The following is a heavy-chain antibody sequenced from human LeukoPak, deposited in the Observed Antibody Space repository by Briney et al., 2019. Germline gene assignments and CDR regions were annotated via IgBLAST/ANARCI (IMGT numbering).Heavy chain of an antibody. Sequence: GGSLRLSCAASGFTFSSYAMSWVRQAPGKGLEWVSAISGSGGSTYYADSVKGRFTISRDNSKNSLYLQMNSLRAEDTAVYYCARDRRIAAADHYYYYYMDVWGKGTTVTVSS. CDR3: ARDRRIAAADHYYYYYMDV. CDR2: ISGSGGST. V-gene: IGHV3-23*01. D-gene: IGHD6-13*01. CDR1: GFTFSSYA. J-gene: IGHJ6*03.